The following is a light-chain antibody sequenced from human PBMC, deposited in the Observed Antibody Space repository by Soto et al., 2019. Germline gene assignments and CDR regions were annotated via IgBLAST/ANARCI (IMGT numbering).Light chain of an antibody. CDR2: DAS. CDR1: QSVSGW. J-gene: IGKJ5*01. V-gene: IGKV1-33*01. CDR3: QQYDNLPIT. Sequence: DIQMTQSPSTLSASVGDTVTVTCRASQSVSGWLAWYQQKPGKAPKLLIYDASNLETGVPSRFGGSGSGTDFTFTISSLQPEDIATYYCQQYDNLPITFGQGTRLEIK.